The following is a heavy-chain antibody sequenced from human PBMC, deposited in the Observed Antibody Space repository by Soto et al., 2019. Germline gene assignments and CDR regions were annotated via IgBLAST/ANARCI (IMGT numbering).Heavy chain of an antibody. V-gene: IGHV3-30-3*01. CDR3: ARVSINQSLDY. CDR1: GFTFSNHA. Sequence: GGSLRLSCAASGFTFSNHAMHWVRQAPGKGLEWVAVISYDGSKQFYADSVKGRFTISRDNSKNTLYMELNSLRREDTAVYYCARVSINQSLDYWGQGALVTVSS. D-gene: IGHD5-12*01. CDR2: ISYDGSKQ. J-gene: IGHJ4*02.